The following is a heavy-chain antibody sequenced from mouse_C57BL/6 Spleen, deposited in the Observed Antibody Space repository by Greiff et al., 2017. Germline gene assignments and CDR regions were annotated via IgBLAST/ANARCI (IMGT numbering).Heavy chain of an antibody. CDR2: INPNNGGT. Sequence: EVKLQQSGPELVKPGASVKIPCKASGYTFTDYNMDWVKQSHGKSLEWIGDINPNNGGTIYNQKFKGKATLTVDKSSSTAYMELRSLTSEDTAVYYCARSTVVARYAMDYWGQGTSVTVSS. V-gene: IGHV1-18*01. CDR1: GYTFTDYN. J-gene: IGHJ4*01. D-gene: IGHD1-1*01. CDR3: ARSTVVARYAMDY.